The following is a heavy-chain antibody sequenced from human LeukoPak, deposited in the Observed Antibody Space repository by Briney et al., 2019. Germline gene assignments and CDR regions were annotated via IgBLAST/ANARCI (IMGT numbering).Heavy chain of an antibody. J-gene: IGHJ5*02. CDR1: GGTFISYA. Sequence: SVKVSCKASGGTFISYAISWVRQAPGEGGEWRGGIIPIFGIANYAQKFQGRVTITADKSTSTAYMELSSLRSEDTAVYYCARHYGSGSYSWFDPWGQGTLVTVSS. CDR2: IIPIFGIA. D-gene: IGHD3-10*01. V-gene: IGHV1-69*10. CDR3: ARHYGSGSYSWFDP.